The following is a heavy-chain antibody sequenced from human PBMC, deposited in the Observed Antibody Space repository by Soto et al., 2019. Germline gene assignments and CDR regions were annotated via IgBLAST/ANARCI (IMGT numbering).Heavy chain of an antibody. CDR2: ISANGQGI. CDR1: GFTFSTYA. D-gene: IGHD2-2*01. V-gene: IGHV3-23*01. CDR3: AKDRNYPRYQFHY. J-gene: IGHJ4*02. Sequence: PGGSLRLSCAASGFTFSTYALSWVRQAPGKGLEWVSAISANGQGIYYADSVRGRFTISRDNSKNTIFLHMDSLRAEDTAVYYCAKDRNYPRYQFHYWGPGPLLTVSS.